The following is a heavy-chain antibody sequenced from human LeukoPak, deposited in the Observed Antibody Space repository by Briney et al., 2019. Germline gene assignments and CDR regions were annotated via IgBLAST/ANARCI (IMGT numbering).Heavy chain of an antibody. CDR1: GFTFSSYA. J-gene: IGHJ4*02. CDR3: AKAGGRFYVEYYFDY. CDR2: ISGSGGST. D-gene: IGHD3-3*01. V-gene: IGHV3-23*01. Sequence: GGSLRLSCAASGFTFSSYAMSWVRQAPGKGLEWVSAISGSGGSTYYADSVKGRFTISRDNSKNTLYLQMNSLRAEDTAVYYCAKAGGRFYVEYYFDYWGQGTLVTVSS.